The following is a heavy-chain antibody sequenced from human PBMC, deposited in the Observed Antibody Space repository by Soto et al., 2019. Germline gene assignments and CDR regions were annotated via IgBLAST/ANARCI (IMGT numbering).Heavy chain of an antibody. CDR2: ISSSSSTI. Sequence: GGSLRLSCAASGFTFSSYSMNWVRQAPGKGLEWVSYISSSSSTIYYADSVKGRFTISRDNAKNSLYLQMHSLRAEDTAVYYCARYSPDIVATMTAFDIWGQGTMVTVSS. CDR3: ARYSPDIVATMTAFDI. D-gene: IGHD5-12*01. CDR1: GFTFSSYS. V-gene: IGHV3-48*01. J-gene: IGHJ3*02.